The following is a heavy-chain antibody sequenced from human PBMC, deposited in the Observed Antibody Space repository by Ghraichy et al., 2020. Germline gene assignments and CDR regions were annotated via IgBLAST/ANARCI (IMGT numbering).Heavy chain of an antibody. CDR1: GFTFSSYG. CDR2: LSATGGTT. CDR3: GKSNGPSYGDYYYYYGMDV. Sequence: GGSLRLSCAASGFTFSSYGMSWVRQAPGKGLEWVSSLSATGGTTYYADSVRGRFTISRDNSKNTLYLQVNSLRVEETADYYCGKSNGPSYGDYYYYYGMDVGGQGTTVTVSS. D-gene: IGHD4-17*01. J-gene: IGHJ6*02. V-gene: IGHV3-23*01.